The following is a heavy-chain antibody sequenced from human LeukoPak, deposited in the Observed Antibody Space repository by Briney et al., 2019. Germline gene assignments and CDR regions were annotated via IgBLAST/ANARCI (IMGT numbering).Heavy chain of an antibody. Sequence: GGSLRLSCAASGFTFSSYWMSWVRQAPGKGLEWVANIKQDGSEKYYVDSVRGRFTISRDNAKNSLYLQMNSLRAEDTAVYYCARKTLGDYVDYWGQGTLVTVSS. J-gene: IGHJ4*02. CDR1: GFTFSSYW. V-gene: IGHV3-7*01. CDR3: ARKTLGDYVDY. CDR2: IKQDGSEK. D-gene: IGHD3-16*01.